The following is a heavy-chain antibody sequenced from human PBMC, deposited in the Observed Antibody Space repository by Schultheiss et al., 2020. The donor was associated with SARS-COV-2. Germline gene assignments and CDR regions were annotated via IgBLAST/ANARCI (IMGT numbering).Heavy chain of an antibody. J-gene: IGHJ4*02. Sequence: SETLSLTCAVYGGSFSGYYWSWIRQPPGKGLEWIGEINHSGSTNYNPSLKSRVTISVDTSKNQLSLKLSSVTAADTAVYYCARDSFAGQPDYWGQGTLVTVSS. CDR2: INHSGST. V-gene: IGHV4-34*01. CDR1: GGSFSGYY. D-gene: IGHD1-14*01. CDR3: ARDSFAGQPDY.